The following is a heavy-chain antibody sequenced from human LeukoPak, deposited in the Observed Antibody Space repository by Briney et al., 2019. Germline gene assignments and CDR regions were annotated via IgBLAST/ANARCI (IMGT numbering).Heavy chain of an antibody. CDR1: GFTFSSYE. V-gene: IGHV3-48*03. CDR3: ARPYSSGWYEFDY. CDR2: ISSSGSTI. Sequence: GGSLRLSCAASGFTFSSYEMNWVRQAPGKGLEWVSYISSSGSTIYYADSVKGRFTISRDNAKNSLYLQMNSLRAEDTAVYYCARPYSSGWYEFDYWGQGTLATVSS. J-gene: IGHJ4*02. D-gene: IGHD6-19*01.